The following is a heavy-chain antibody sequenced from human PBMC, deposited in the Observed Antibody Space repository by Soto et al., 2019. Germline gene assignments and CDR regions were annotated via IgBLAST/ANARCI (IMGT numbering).Heavy chain of an antibody. J-gene: IGHJ5*02. Sequence: ESGGGVVQPGRSLRLSCAASGFTFSSYGMHWVRQAPGKGLEWVAVISYDGSNKYYADSVKGRFTISRDNSKNTLYLQMNSLRAEDTAVYYCAKDPGNWFDPWGQGTLVTVSS. CDR2: ISYDGSNK. V-gene: IGHV3-30*18. CDR1: GFTFSSYG. CDR3: AKDPGNWFDP.